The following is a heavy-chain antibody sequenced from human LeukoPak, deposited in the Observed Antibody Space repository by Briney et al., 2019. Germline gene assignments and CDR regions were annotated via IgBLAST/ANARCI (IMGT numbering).Heavy chain of an antibody. CDR3: ARVPVVTAIRFDY. CDR1: GYTFTGYY. Sequence: ASVKVSCKASGYTFTGYYMHWVRQAPGQGLEWMGWINPNSGGTNYAQKFQGRVTMTRDTSISTAYMELSRLRSDDTAVYYCARVPVVTAIRFDYWGQGTLVTVSS. J-gene: IGHJ4*02. CDR2: INPNSGGT. V-gene: IGHV1-2*02. D-gene: IGHD2-21*02.